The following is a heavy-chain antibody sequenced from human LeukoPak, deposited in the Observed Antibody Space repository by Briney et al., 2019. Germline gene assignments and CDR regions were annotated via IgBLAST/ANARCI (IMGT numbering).Heavy chain of an antibody. CDR3: ARDRTYDFWKGNGMDV. Sequence: SETLSLTCTVSGGSISSYYWSWIRQPAGKGLEWIGRIYTSGSTNYNPSLKSRVTMSVDTSKNQFSLKLSYATAAGTAVYYCARDRTYDFWKGNGMDVWGQGTTVTVSS. CDR1: GGSISSYY. V-gene: IGHV4-4*07. CDR2: IYTSGST. D-gene: IGHD3-3*01. J-gene: IGHJ6*02.